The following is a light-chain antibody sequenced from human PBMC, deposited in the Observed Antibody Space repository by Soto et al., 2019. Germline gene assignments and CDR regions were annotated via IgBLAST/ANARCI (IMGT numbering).Light chain of an antibody. V-gene: IGKV1-9*01. CDR3: QQPNSYPT. CDR2: DVS. J-gene: IGKJ5*01. CDR1: RGMSSY. Sequence: DIQLTQSPSFLSASVGDRVTITCRASRGMSSYLAWYHQKPGKAPKLLIYDVSTLQSGVPSRFRGSASGTEFTLTISSLQPEDLATYYCQQPNSYPTFDQGTRLDIK.